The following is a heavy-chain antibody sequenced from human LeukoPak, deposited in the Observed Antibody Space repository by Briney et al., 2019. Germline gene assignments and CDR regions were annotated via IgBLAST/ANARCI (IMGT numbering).Heavy chain of an antibody. CDR3: ARDYGDHVGFDP. V-gene: IGHV1-69*06. D-gene: IGHD4-17*01. CDR1: GYTFTSYG. Sequence: GASVKVSCKASGYTFTSYGISWVRQAPGQGLEWMGGIIPIFGTANYAQKFQGRVTITADKSTSTAYMELRSLRSDDTAVYYCARDYGDHVGFDPWGQGTLVTVSS. J-gene: IGHJ5*02. CDR2: IIPIFGTA.